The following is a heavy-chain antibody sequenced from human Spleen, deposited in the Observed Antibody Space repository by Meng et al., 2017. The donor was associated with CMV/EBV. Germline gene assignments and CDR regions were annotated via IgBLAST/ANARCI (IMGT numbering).Heavy chain of an antibody. V-gene: IGHV1-69*10. CDR1: GGTFSSYA. CDR2: IIPILGIA. D-gene: IGHD3-22*01. Sequence: SVKVSCKASGGTFSSYAISWVRQAPGQGLEWMGGIIPILGIANYAQKFQGRVTITADKSTSTAYMELSSLRSEDTAVYYCARTGDSKGDLQDAFDIWGQGTMVTVSS. J-gene: IGHJ3*02. CDR3: ARTGDSKGDLQDAFDI.